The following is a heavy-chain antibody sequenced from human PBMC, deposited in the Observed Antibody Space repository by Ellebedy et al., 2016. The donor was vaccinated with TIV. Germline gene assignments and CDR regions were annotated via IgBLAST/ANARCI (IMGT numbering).Heavy chain of an antibody. CDR3: ARLGDYFDY. Sequence: GESLKISCAASGFTFSSYWMSWVRQAPGKGLEWVANIKQDGSEKYYVDSVKGRFTISRDNAKNSLYLQMNSLRAEDTAVYYCARLGDYFDYWGQGTLVTVSS. CDR2: IKQDGSEK. J-gene: IGHJ4*02. V-gene: IGHV3-7*04. CDR1: GFTFSSYW.